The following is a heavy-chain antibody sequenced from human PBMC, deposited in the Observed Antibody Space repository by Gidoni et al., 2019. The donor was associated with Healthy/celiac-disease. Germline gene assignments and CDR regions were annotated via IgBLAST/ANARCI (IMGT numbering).Heavy chain of an antibody. CDR2: ISYDVSNK. J-gene: IGHJ5*02. CDR1: GFTFSSYG. CDR3: AKDWRNIAAAGGWFDP. V-gene: IGHV3-30*18. Sequence: QVQLVESGGGVVQPGRSLRLSCAASGFTFSSYGMHWVRQAPGKGLEWVAVISYDVSNKYYADSVKGRFTISRDNSKNTLYLQMNSLRAEDTAVYYCAKDWRNIAAAGGWFDPWGQGTLVTVSS. D-gene: IGHD6-13*01.